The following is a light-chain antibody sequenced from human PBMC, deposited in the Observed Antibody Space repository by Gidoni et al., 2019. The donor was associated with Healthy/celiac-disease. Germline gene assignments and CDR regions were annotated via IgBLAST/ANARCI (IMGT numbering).Light chain of an antibody. CDR3: QQYGSSRT. V-gene: IGKV3-20*01. CDR2: GAS. CDR1: QSVSSSY. Sequence: ESVLTQCPGTLSLSPGESATRSCGASQSVSSSYLAWYQQKPGQAPRLLISGASSRATGIPDMFSGSGSGTDFTLTISRLAPEDFAVYYCQQYGSSRTFXQXTKVEIK. J-gene: IGKJ1*01.